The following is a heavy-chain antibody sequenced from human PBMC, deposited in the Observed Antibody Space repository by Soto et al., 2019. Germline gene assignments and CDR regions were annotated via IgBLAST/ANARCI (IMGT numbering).Heavy chain of an antibody. CDR3: ANVYSSSLNYYYYYGMDV. CDR2: ISGSGGGT. Sequence: GGSLRLSCADSGFTFSSYAMSWVRQAPGKGLEWVSAISGSGGGTYYADSVKGRFTISRDNSKNTLYLQMNSLRAEDTAVYYCANVYSSSLNYYYYYGMDVWGQGTTVTVSS. D-gene: IGHD6-13*01. J-gene: IGHJ6*02. V-gene: IGHV3-23*01. CDR1: GFTFSSYA.